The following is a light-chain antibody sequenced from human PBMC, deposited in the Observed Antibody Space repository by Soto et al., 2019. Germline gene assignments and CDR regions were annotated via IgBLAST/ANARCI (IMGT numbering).Light chain of an antibody. J-gene: IGKJ3*01. Sequence: EIVLTQSTGTLSLSPGERATLSCRASQSVSSSYLAWYQQKPGQAPRLLIYGASSRATGIPDRFSGSGSGTDFTRNISRLEPEDFAVYYCRQYGSSLLFTFFPGTKVDIK. CDR3: RQYGSSLLFT. CDR1: QSVSSSY. CDR2: GAS. V-gene: IGKV3-20*01.